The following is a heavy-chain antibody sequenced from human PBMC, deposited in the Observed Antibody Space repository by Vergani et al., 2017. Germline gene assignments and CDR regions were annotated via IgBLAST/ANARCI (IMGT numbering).Heavy chain of an antibody. CDR2: IDHTGRP. D-gene: IGHD4-11*01. Sequence: QVQLQQWGGGLLKPSETLSLTCVVNGGSFTSYHWTWIRQSPGEGLEWVGDIDHTGRPDYNPSLKSRLAMSVDNSRNQFSLTLNSGTSTDTAIYFCARVNTETNGHLYYYYYMDVWGQGTAVTVS. CDR3: ARVNTETNGHLYYYYYMDV. CDR1: GGSFTSYH. J-gene: IGHJ6*03. V-gene: IGHV4-34*01.